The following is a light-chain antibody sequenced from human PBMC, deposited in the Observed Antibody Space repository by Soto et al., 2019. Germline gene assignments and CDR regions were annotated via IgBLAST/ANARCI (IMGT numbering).Light chain of an antibody. J-gene: IGLJ2*01. CDR3: SSYTTSYTVV. Sequence: QSALTQPASVSGSPGQSIAISCTGTSSDVGGYNYVSWYQQHPGKAPKLMSYDVSVRPSGVSDRFSGAKSDNTASLTISGLQAEDEAHYDCSSYTTSYTVVFGGWTKVTVL. V-gene: IGLV2-14*01. CDR1: SSDVGGYNY. CDR2: DVS.